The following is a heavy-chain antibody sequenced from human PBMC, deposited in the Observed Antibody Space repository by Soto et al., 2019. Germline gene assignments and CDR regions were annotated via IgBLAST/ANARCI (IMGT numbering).Heavy chain of an antibody. D-gene: IGHD3-22*01. V-gene: IGHV4-34*01. CDR3: ARGRAYYYDSSGYYYDY. Sequence: QVQLQQWGAGLLKPSETLSLTCAVYGGSFSGYYWSWIRQPPGKGREWVGEINHSGSTNYNPSLKSRVTISVDTSKNQFSLKLSSVTAADTAVYYCARGRAYYYDSSGYYYDYWGQGTLVTVSS. CDR2: INHSGST. CDR1: GGSFSGYY. J-gene: IGHJ4*02.